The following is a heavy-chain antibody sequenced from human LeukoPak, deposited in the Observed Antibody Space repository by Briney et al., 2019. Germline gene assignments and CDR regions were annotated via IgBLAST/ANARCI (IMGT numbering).Heavy chain of an antibody. V-gene: IGHV3-66*04. CDR3: ARQRGTTVTTYQVY. CDR2: LYSGCNT. J-gene: IGHJ4*02. CDR1: GFTVSSDF. D-gene: IGHD4-17*01. Sequence: GGSLRLSCAASGFTVSSDFMIWVRQAPRRGLEWVSILYSGCNTYYGGSVKGRFTIARDNSKNTQYLQMNSLRAEDTAVYYCARQRGTTVTTYQVYWGQGTLVTVSS.